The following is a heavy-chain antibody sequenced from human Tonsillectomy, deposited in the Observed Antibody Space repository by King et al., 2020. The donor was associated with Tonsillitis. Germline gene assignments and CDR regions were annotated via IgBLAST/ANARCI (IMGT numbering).Heavy chain of an antibody. CDR1: GGSISSYY. Sequence: QLHESGPGLVKPSETLSLTCTVSGGSISSYYWSWIRQPPGKGLEWIGYIYYSGSTNYNPSLKSRVTISVDTSKNQFSLKLSSVTAADTAVYYCAGSSDAYSSAEYSQNWGQGTLGTVPS. D-gene: IGHD5-24*01. J-gene: IGHJ1*01. V-gene: IGHV4-59*01. CDR2: IYYSGST. CDR3: AGSSDAYSSAEYSQN.